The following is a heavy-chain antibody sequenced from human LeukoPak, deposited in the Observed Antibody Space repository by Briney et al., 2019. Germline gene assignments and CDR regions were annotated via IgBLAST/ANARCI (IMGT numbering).Heavy chain of an antibody. Sequence: ASVKVSCKASGYTFTGYYMHWVRQAPGQGLEWMGWINPNSGGTNYAQKFQGRVTMTRDTSISTAYMELSRLRSDDTAVYYCAAEPEDYYGSGSSYFDYWGQGTLVTVSS. CDR3: AAEPEDYYGSGSSYFDY. CDR2: INPNSGGT. CDR1: GYTFTGYY. J-gene: IGHJ4*02. D-gene: IGHD3-10*01. V-gene: IGHV1-2*02.